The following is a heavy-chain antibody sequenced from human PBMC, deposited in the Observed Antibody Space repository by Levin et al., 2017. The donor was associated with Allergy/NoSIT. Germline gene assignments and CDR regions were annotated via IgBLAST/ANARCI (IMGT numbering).Heavy chain of an antibody. J-gene: IGHJ4*02. Sequence: ASVKVSCAASGFTFSSYWMSWVRQAPGKGLEWVANIKQDGSEKYYVDSVKGRFTISRDNAKNSLYLQMNSLRAEDTAVYYCARDHSGWYHEIDYWGQGTLVTVSS. V-gene: IGHV3-7*04. D-gene: IGHD6-19*01. CDR2: IKQDGSEK. CDR3: ARDHSGWYHEIDY. CDR1: GFTFSSYW.